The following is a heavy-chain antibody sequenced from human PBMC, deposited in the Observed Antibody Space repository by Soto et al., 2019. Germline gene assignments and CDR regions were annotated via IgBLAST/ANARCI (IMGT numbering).Heavy chain of an antibody. CDR2: ISYDGSLE. J-gene: IGHJ4*02. D-gene: IGHD6-19*01. CDR1: GFNFRSYA. Sequence: PGGSLRLSCADSGFNFRSYAIHWVRQSPDKGLEWVAVISYDGSLEYYADSVKGRFTISRDSYKNTVSLEMTSLRAEDTAVYYCAKGGRQWLVTSDFNYWGQGALVTVSS. CDR3: AKGGRQWLVTSDFNY. V-gene: IGHV3-30*04.